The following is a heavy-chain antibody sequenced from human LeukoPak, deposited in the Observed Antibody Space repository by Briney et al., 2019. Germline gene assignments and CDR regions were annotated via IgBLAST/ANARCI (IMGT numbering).Heavy chain of an antibody. Sequence: PSETLSLTCAVYGGSFSGYYWSWIRQPPGKGLEWIGEINHSGSTNYNPSLKSRVTISVDTSKNQFSPKLSSVTAADTAVYYCARGQAYYDFWSGHSSPDYWGQGTLVTVSS. V-gene: IGHV4-34*01. J-gene: IGHJ4*02. CDR3: ARGQAYYDFWSGHSSPDY. CDR1: GGSFSGYY. CDR2: INHSGST. D-gene: IGHD3-3*01.